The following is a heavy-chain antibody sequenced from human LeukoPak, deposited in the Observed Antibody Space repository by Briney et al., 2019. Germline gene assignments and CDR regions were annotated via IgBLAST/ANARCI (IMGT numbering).Heavy chain of an antibody. CDR1: GFTFTSYW. D-gene: IGHD1-26*01. J-gene: IGHJ4*02. CDR2: IKQDGSEK. V-gene: IGHV3-7*03. CDR3: ARDIDTNY. Sequence: GGSLRLSCAASGFTFTSYWMTWVRQAPGKGLEWVANIKQDGSEKFYVGSVRGRFTISRDNARNSVSLQMNSLRAEDTAVYYCARDIDTNYWGQGALVTVSS.